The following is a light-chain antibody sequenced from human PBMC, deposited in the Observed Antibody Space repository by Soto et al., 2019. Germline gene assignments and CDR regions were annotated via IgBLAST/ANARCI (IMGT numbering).Light chain of an antibody. CDR2: RAX. J-gene: IGKJ5*01. CDR3: QRYNIWPIT. V-gene: IGKV3-15*01. CDR1: QSVSSN. Sequence: EIVMTQSRATLSVSPGAGATLSCRASQSVSSNLAWYQQKPGQPPRLLMYRAXXRXTGIPARFSGSGSGTEFTLTISSLQSEDFAAYYCQRYNIWPITFGQGTRLEIK.